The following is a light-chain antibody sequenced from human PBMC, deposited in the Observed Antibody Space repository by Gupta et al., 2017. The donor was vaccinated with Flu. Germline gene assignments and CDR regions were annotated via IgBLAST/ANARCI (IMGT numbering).Light chain of an antibody. CDR1: ESISSN. V-gene: IGKV3-15*01. CDR2: GAS. Sequence: TLSVSPGESATLSCRASESISSNLAWYQQKPGQAPRLLIYGASTRATGIPVRFSASGSGTEFTLTISSLQSEDFAVYYCQHYNNWPPMYTFGQGTNLEIK. CDR3: QHYNNWPPMYT. J-gene: IGKJ2*01.